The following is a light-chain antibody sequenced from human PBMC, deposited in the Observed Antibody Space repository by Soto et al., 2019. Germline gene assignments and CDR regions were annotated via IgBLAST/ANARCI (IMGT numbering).Light chain of an antibody. J-gene: IGLJ1*01. Sequence: QSALTQPASVSGSPGQSIAISCTGTSSDVGGYNYVSWYQQHPGKAPKLMIYDVSNRPSGASNRFSGSKSGNTASLTISGLQADDEADYYCSSYTSSSTRVFGTGTKVTVL. V-gene: IGLV2-14*01. CDR1: SSDVGGYNY. CDR2: DVS. CDR3: SSYTSSSTRV.